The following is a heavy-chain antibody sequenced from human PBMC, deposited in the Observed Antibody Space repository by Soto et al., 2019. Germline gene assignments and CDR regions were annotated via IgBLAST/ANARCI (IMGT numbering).Heavy chain of an antibody. J-gene: IGHJ4*02. CDR3: AREEGTVTYDY. Sequence: QVHLVQSGAEVRKPGSSVKVSCKASGGTSSTYTISWVRQAPGQGLEWMGRIIAVIGITNYAQSFQGRVTITADKSTSTAYMELSSLRSEDTAVYYCAREEGTVTYDYWGQGTLVTVSS. CDR1: GGTSSTYT. CDR2: IIAVIGIT. V-gene: IGHV1-69*08. D-gene: IGHD4-17*01.